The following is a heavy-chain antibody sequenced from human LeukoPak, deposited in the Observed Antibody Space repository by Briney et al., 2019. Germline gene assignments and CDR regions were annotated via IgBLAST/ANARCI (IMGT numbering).Heavy chain of an antibody. CDR1: GFTFSNAW. CDR3: TTLPTFLTGTTSGDY. J-gene: IGHJ4*02. CDR2: IKSKTDGGTT. Sequence: GGSLRLSCAASGFTFSNAWMNWVRQAPGKGLEWVGRIKSKTDGGTTDYAAPVKGRFTISRDDSKNTLYLQMNSLKTEDTAVYYCTTLPTFLTGTTSGDYWGQGTLVTVS. D-gene: IGHD1-7*01. V-gene: IGHV3-15*07.